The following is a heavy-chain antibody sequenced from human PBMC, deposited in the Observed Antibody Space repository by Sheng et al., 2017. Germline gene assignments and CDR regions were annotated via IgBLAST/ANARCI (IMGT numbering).Heavy chain of an antibody. V-gene: IGHV3-66*02. CDR1: EVPVTSHY. D-gene: IGHD3-16*01. CDR3: ARDARGIDAFDI. Sequence: QLVESGGGLVQPGGSLRLSCAASEVPVTSHYMSWVRQAPGKGLEWVAVIYSGATTLYADSVKGRFTISRDDSKNTVYLHISSLRPEDTALYHCARDARGIDAFDIWGQGTMVIVSS. CDR2: IYSGATT. J-gene: IGHJ3*02.